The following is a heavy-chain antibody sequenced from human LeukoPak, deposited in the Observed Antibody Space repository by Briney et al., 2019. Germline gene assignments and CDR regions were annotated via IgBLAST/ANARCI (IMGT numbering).Heavy chain of an antibody. V-gene: IGHV3-23*01. J-gene: IGHJ4*02. CDR1: GFTFSSYA. Sequence: PGGSLRLSRAASGFTFSSYAMSWVRQAPGKGLEWVSAISGSGGSTYYADSVKGRFTISRDNSKNTLYLQMNSLRAEDTAVYYCAKVYDSSGYRFAYWGQGTLVTVSS. D-gene: IGHD3-22*01. CDR2: ISGSGGST. CDR3: AKVYDSSGYRFAY.